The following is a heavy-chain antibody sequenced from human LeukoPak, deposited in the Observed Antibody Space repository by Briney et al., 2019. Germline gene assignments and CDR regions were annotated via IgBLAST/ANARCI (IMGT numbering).Heavy chain of an antibody. CDR3: ARRRGYNYGDDAFDI. CDR2: IYHSGST. D-gene: IGHD5-24*01. V-gene: IGHV4-39*07. J-gene: IGHJ3*02. Sequence: PSETLSLXCTVSGGSISSSGYYWGWIRQPPGKGLEWIASIYHSGSTYYNPSLKSRVTISVDTSKNQFSLKLSSVTAADTAVYYCARRRGYNYGDDAFDIWGQGTMVTVSS. CDR1: GGSISSSGYY.